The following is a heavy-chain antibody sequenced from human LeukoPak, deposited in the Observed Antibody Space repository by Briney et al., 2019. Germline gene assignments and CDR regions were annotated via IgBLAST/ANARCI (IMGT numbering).Heavy chain of an antibody. CDR2: INGERLST. Sequence: GGSLRLSCAASGITFSSHWMHWVRQAPGKGLVWVSRINGERLSTSYADSVQGRFTISRDNAKNTLYLQMNSLRAEDTAVYYCARARGSSYGLFDYWGQGTLVTVSS. CDR3: ARARGSSYGLFDY. J-gene: IGHJ4*02. V-gene: IGHV3-74*01. D-gene: IGHD5-18*01. CDR1: GITFSSHW.